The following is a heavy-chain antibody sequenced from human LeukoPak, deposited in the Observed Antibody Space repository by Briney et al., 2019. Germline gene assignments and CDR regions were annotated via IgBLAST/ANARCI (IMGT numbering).Heavy chain of an antibody. D-gene: IGHD3-3*01. CDR3: ARTPRITIFGVVNNWFDP. CDR2: IYYSGST. J-gene: IGHJ5*02. Sequence: PSETLSLTCTVSGGSISSYYWSWIRQPPGKGLEWIGYIYYSGSTNYNPSLKSRVTISVDTSKNQFSLKLSSVTAADTAVYYCARTPRITIFGVVNNWFDPWGGEPWSPSPQ. V-gene: IGHV4-59*01. CDR1: GGSISSYY.